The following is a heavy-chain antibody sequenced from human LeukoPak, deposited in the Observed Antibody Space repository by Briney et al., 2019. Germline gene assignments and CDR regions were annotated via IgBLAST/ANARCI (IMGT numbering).Heavy chain of an antibody. CDR3: AKVSVSNYDFLTGYYTPYYFDY. J-gene: IGHJ4*02. CDR1: GFTFSSYG. D-gene: IGHD3-9*01. V-gene: IGHV3-30*02. Sequence: GGSLRLSCAASGFTFSSYGMHWVRQAPGKGLEWVAFIRYDGSNKYYADSVKGRFTISRDNSKNTLYLQMNSLRAEDTAVYYCAKVSVSNYDFLTGYYTPYYFDYWGQGTLVTVSS. CDR2: IRYDGSNK.